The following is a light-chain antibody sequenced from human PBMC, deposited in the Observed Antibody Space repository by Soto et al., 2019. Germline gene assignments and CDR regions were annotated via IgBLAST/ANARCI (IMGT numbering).Light chain of an antibody. CDR3: AAWADSLNGPV. J-gene: IGLJ2*01. CDR2: DTN. Sequence: QSVLTQPPSASGTPGQTVTISCSGSSSNIGLNDVHWYRQLSGTAPQILIYDTNQQATGVPDRFSGSRSGTSASLAIHGLQSEDEADYHCAAWADSLNGPVFGGGTQLTVL. CDR1: SSNIGLND. V-gene: IGLV1-44*01.